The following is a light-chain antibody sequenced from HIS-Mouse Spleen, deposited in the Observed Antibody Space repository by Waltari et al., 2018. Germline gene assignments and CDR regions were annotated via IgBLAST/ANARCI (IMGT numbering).Light chain of an antibody. J-gene: IGLJ3*02. V-gene: IGLV1-44*01. CDR2: SNN. CDR1: SSNIGSTT. Sequence: QSVLTQPPSASGTPGPRVTISCSGTSSNIGSTTVTWYQQPPGTAPKLLTYSNNQRPSGVPDRFSGSKSGTSASLAISGLQSEDEADYYCAAWDDSLNGWVFGGGTKLTVL. CDR3: AAWDDSLNGWV.